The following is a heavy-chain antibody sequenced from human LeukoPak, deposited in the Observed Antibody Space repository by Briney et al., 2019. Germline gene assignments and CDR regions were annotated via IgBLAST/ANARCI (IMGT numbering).Heavy chain of an antibody. CDR1: GFTFHSYA. CDR3: AKVGAYYYGSGSYYAHHFDY. CDR2: ISGSAGGT. V-gene: IGHV3-23*01. D-gene: IGHD3-10*01. J-gene: IGHJ4*02. Sequence: GGSLRLSCAASGFTFHSYAMSWVRQAPGKGLEWVSAISGSAGGTYYADSVKGRFTISRDNSKNTLYLQMNSLRAEDTAVYYCAKVGAYYYGSGSYYAHHFDYWGQGTLVTVSS.